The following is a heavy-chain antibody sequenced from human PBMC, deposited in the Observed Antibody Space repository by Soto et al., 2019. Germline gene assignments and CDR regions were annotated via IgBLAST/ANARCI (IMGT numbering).Heavy chain of an antibody. CDR2: NSAHTGSS. Sequence: ASLKVSCKASGYTFTSSGMSWVRQAPGQGLEWMGWNSAHTGSSEYAQRFQGRVTITADESTSTAYMELSSLRSEDTAVYYCARDLPPNYYDSSGPFDYWGQGTLVTVSS. CDR3: ARDLPPNYYDSSGPFDY. J-gene: IGHJ4*02. V-gene: IGHV1-18*01. CDR1: GYTFTSSG. D-gene: IGHD3-22*01.